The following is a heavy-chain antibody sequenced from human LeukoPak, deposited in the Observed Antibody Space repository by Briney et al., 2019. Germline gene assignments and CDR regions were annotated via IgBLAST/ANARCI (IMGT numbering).Heavy chain of an antibody. D-gene: IGHD3-22*01. J-gene: IGHJ4*02. Sequence: SEALSLTCAVYGGSFSGYYWSWIRQPPGKGLEWIGEINHSGSTNYNPSLKSRVTISVDTSKNQFSLKLSSVTAADTAVYYCARASGRSSRLYYYDSSGYQDYWGQGTLVTVSS. CDR2: INHSGST. CDR1: GGSFSGYY. CDR3: ARASGRSSRLYYYDSSGYQDY. V-gene: IGHV4-34*01.